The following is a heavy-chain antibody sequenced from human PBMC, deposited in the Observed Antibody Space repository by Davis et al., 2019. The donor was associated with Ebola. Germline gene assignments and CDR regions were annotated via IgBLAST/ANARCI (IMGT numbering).Heavy chain of an antibody. J-gene: IGHJ6*04. V-gene: IGHV7-4-1*02. Sequence: ASVKVSCKASGYTFTSYAMNWVRQAPGQGLEWMGWINTNTGNPTYAQGFTGRFVFSLDTSVSTAYLQISSLKAEDTAVYYCARRDIVVVPAAIVFPPYGMDVWDEGTTVTVSS. CDR3: ARRDIVVVPAAIVFPPYGMDV. CDR1: GYTFTSYA. D-gene: IGHD2-2*01. CDR2: INTNTGNP.